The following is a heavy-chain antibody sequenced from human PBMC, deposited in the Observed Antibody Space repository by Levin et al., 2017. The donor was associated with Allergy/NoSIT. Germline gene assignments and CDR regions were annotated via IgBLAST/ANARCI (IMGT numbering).Heavy chain of an antibody. D-gene: IGHD3-10*01. CDR1: GYTFTGYY. Sequence: ASVKVSCKASGYTFTGYYMHWVRQAPGQGLEWMGWINPNSGGTNYAQKFQGRVTMTRDTSISTAYMELSRLRSDDTAVYYCARRLLWFGELLAGFDYWGQGTLVTVSS. CDR2: INPNSGGT. CDR3: ARRLLWFGELLAGFDY. J-gene: IGHJ4*02. V-gene: IGHV1-2*02.